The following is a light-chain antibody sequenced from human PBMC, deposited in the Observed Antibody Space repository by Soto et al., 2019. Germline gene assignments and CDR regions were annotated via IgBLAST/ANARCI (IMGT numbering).Light chain of an antibody. J-gene: IGLJ3*02. CDR3: CSLASAYDFWV. CDR2: DVS. V-gene: IGLV2-11*01. CDR1: NSNVGGYNY. Sequence: QYALTQPRSVSGSPGQSVTISCTGTNSNVGGYNYVSWYQQHPGKSPRVIIYDVSRRPSGVPDRFSGPKSGNTASLTISGLQAEDEADYYGCSLASAYDFWVFGGGTKLTVL.